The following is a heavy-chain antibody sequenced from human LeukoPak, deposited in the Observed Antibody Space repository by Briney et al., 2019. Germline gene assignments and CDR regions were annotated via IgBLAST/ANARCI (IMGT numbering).Heavy chain of an antibody. CDR2: IYSTGKD. Sequence: PSETLSLTCAVSGGSINSHYWGWIRQPPGKGLQWIGDIYSTGKDNYNPSLKSRVTISLDTSKSHLSLNLTSVLAADTAIYCCVRRDTGWNYFDYWGQGILVTVSS. CDR1: GGSINSHY. V-gene: IGHV4-4*08. CDR3: VRRDTGWNYFDY. D-gene: IGHD6-19*01. J-gene: IGHJ4*02.